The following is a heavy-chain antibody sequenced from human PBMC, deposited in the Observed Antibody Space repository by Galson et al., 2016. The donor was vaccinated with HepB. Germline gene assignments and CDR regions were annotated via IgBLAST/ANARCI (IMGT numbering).Heavy chain of an antibody. CDR2: LSKDGNAK. CDR3: ARGDYSSGEPGY. Sequence: SLRLSCATSGFTFSGYSMQWVRHVPGRGLEWLSLLSKDGNAKYCADSVQGRFTISRDNSKDTLYLYMSGLRPEDTAVYYCARGDYSSGEPGYWGQGTLVTVSS. V-gene: IGHV3-30-3*01. CDR1: GFTFSGYS. J-gene: IGHJ4*02. D-gene: IGHD6-19*01.